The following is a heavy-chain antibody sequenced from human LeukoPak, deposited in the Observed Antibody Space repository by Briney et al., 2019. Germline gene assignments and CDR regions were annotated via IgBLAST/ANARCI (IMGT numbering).Heavy chain of an antibody. CDR3: ARGHYGRAFDY. J-gene: IGHJ4*02. V-gene: IGHV4-34*01. D-gene: IGHD3-10*01. CDR2: INHSGST. Sequence: SETLSLTCAVYGGSFSGYYWSWIRQPPGKGLEWIGEINHSGSTNYNPSLKSRVTISVDTSKNQFSLKLSSVIAADTAVYYCARGHYGRAFDYWGQGTLVTVSS. CDR1: GGSFSGYY.